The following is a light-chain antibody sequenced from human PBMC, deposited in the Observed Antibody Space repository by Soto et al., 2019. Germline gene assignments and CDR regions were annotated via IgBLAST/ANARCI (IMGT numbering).Light chain of an antibody. CDR1: TGAVTSGYF. V-gene: IGLV7-43*01. Sequence: QTVVTQEPSLTVSPGGTVTLTCTSSTGAVTSGYFPTWFQQKPGQGTRALIYDTNKKRSWTPARFSGSLLGGKAALTLSGVQPEDEAEYYCLLFYGGAYVFGAGTKVTVL. CDR2: DTN. J-gene: IGLJ1*01. CDR3: LLFYGGAYV.